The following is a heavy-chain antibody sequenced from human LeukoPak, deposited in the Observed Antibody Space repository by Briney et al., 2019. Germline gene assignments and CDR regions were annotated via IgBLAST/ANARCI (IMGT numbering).Heavy chain of an antibody. D-gene: IGHD3-10*01. V-gene: IGHV1-69*01. J-gene: IGHJ5*02. CDR2: IIPIFGTA. CDR3: ARGPLWFRELHNWFDP. Sequence: GSSVKVSCKASGGTFSSYAISWVRQAPGQGLEWMGGIIPIFGTANYAQKFQGRVTITADESTSTAYMELSSLRSEDTAVYYCARGPLWFRELHNWFDPWGQGTLVTVSP. CDR1: GGTFSSYA.